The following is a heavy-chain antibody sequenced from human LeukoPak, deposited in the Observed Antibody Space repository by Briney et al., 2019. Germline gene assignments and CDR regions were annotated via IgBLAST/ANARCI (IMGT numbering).Heavy chain of an antibody. Sequence: GGSLRLSCAASGFTFSTYSMNWVRQAPGKGLEWVSSISSNSRYIYYADSMRGRFTISRDNAKNSLYLQMNSLRAEDTAVYYCARGYYDYVWGSYRYYYFDYWGQGTLVTVSS. V-gene: IGHV3-21*06. D-gene: IGHD3-16*02. CDR2: ISSNSRYI. CDR1: GFTFSTYS. J-gene: IGHJ4*02. CDR3: ARGYYDYVWGSYRYYYFDY.